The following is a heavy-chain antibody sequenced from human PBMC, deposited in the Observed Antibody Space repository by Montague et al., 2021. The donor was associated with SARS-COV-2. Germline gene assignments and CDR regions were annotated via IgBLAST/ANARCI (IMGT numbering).Heavy chain of an antibody. D-gene: IGHD3-10*01. CDR3: ARNFPTGRYYFDF. V-gene: IGHV4-61*02. CDR1: GAPINIGNYY. Sequence: TLSLTCTVSGAPINIGNYYWNWIRQPAGKGLEWIGRIYTSGRTYYNPSLKSRLTISFNTSKNEFSLRLNSLTAADTAVYYCARNFPTGRYYFDFWGQGTLVIVSS. CDR2: IYTSGRT. J-gene: IGHJ4*02.